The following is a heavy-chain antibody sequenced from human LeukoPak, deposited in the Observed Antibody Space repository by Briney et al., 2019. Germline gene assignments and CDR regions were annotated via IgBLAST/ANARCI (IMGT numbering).Heavy chain of an antibody. CDR1: GFPFSNYA. V-gene: IGHV3-64*01. D-gene: IGHD3-10*01. CDR2: ISGNGVNT. CDR3: ARPYGSGTYYYAY. J-gene: IGHJ4*02. Sequence: GGSLRLSCAASGFPFSNYAMHWVRQAPGKGLEYVSSISGNGVNTYYANSVKGRFTISRDNSKNTPYLQMGSLRAEDMAVYYCARPYGSGTYYYAYWGQGTLVTVSS.